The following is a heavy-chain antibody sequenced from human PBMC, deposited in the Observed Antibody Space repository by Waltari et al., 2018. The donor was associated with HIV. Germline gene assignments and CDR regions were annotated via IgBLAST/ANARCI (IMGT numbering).Heavy chain of an antibody. Sequence: QVQLQQWGAGLLKPSETLSLTCAVYGGSFSGYYWSWIRQPPGQGLEWLGEINQRGSTNYNPSLKSRVIISVDTSMNQFSLKLSSGAAADTAVYYCARARYCSSTRYYTKGRRNSFYYYALDVWGQGTTVTVSS. V-gene: IGHV4-34*01. CDR2: INQRGST. J-gene: IGHJ6*02. D-gene: IGHD2-2*02. CDR3: ARARYCSSTRYYTKGRRNSFYYYALDV. CDR1: GGSFSGYY.